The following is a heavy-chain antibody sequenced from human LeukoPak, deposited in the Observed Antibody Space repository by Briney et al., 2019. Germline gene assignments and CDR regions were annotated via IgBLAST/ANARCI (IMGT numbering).Heavy chain of an antibody. CDR1: GFTFSDYA. V-gene: IGHV3-30*03. CDR3: ARGEYHQDDIGSNRFDN. J-gene: IGHJ4*02. Sequence: PGGSLRLSCSGSGFTFSDYAMHWVRQAPGEGLEWVALITYDANEQFYGDSVKGRFTISRDNAKNSVFLQMTSLRPEDTAVYYCARGEYHQDDIGSNRFDNWGQGALVTVSS. D-gene: IGHD1-14*01. CDR2: ITYDANEQ.